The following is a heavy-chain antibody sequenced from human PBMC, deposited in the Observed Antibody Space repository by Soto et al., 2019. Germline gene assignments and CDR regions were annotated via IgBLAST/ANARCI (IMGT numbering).Heavy chain of an antibody. CDR1: GFTLSIYS. CDR3: ARISARGQAAFDL. V-gene: IGHV3-64*01. CDR2: IHYDGRST. Sequence: EVQLVESGGGLVQPGGSLRLSCAASGFTLSIYSMHWVRQAPGKGLEFVSAIHYDGRSTFYANSVRGRFTISRDTSENTLYLQMGSLSAEDIAVYYCARISARGQAAFDLWGQGTMVAVSS. J-gene: IGHJ3*01. D-gene: IGHD5-12*01.